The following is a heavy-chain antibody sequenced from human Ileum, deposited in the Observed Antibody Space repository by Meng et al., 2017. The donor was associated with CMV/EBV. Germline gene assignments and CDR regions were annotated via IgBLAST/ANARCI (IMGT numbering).Heavy chain of an antibody. J-gene: IGHJ4*02. V-gene: IGHV7-4-1*02. CDR2: IDTKTGNT. D-gene: IGHD5-18*01. CDR3: TRGAGAHTAKYDF. CDR1: GYSFSSYG. Sequence: KTSGYSFSSYGINWVREATGQRREWMGWIDTKTGNTAYAPDCTGRFVFSMDTSVSTAYQEISSLRAEDTAVYYCTRGAGAHTAKYDFWGRGTLVTVSS.